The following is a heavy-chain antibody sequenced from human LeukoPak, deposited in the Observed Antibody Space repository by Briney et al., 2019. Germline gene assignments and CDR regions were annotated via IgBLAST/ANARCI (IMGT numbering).Heavy chain of an antibody. J-gene: IGHJ4*02. CDR3: ARDLGRYGGKTEFDY. V-gene: IGHV3-30-3*01. D-gene: IGHD4-23*01. CDR1: RFSFSSYA. Sequence: GGSLRLSCAASRFSFSSYAMHWVRQAPGKGLEWVAVISYDGSNKYYADSVKGRFTISRDNSKHTLFLQMNSLRAEDTAVFYCARDLGRYGGKTEFDYWGQGTLVTVSS. CDR2: ISYDGSNK.